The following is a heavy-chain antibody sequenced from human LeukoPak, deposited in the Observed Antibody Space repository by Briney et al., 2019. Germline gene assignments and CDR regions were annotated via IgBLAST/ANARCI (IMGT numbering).Heavy chain of an antibody. V-gene: IGHV4-4*07. CDR2: IYTSSGST. CDR3: ARDRVESSGYYYYYGMDV. D-gene: IGHD2-15*01. CDR1: GGSFSGYY. J-gene: IGHJ6*02. Sequence: SETLSLTCAVYGGSFSGYYWSWIRQPPGKGLEWLGRIYTSSGSTNYSPSLKSRVTISLDRSKNQFSLKLSSVTAADTAVYYCARDRVESSGYYYYYGMDVWGQGTTVTVSS.